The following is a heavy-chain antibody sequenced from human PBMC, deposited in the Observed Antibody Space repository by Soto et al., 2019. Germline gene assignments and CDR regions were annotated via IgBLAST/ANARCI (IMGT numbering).Heavy chain of an antibody. Sequence: PVGSLRLSCAASGFAVSDYAMQWVRQAPGKGLEWVSVISYVGGKKNYADSVKGRFTISRDNSTNTLYLQMNSLRPEDMAVYYCARMALQGNNWLDPWGQGTLVTVSS. D-gene: IGHD4-4*01. CDR2: ISYVGGKK. V-gene: IGHV3-30-3*01. CDR3: ARMALQGNNWLDP. J-gene: IGHJ5*02. CDR1: GFAVSDYA.